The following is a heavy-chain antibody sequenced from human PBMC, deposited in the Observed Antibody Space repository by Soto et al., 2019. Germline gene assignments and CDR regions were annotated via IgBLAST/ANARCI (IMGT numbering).Heavy chain of an antibody. D-gene: IGHD2-15*01. CDR1: GFTFRSSA. CDR2: LVVGTGNT. V-gene: IGHV1-58*01. Sequence: GASVKVSCKTSGFTFRSSAVQWVRQARGQRLEWIGWLVVGTGNTNYAQKFQQRVTISSDRSTNTVSMELSSLTSEDTAVYYCATGAYCSGGSCSAYYYYYYGMDLWGQGTTVTVSS. J-gene: IGHJ6*02. CDR3: ATGAYCSGGSCSAYYYYYYGMDL.